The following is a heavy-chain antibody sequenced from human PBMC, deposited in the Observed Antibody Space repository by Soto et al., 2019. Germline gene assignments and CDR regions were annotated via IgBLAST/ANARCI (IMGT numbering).Heavy chain of an antibody. J-gene: IGHJ4*02. D-gene: IGHD2-15*01. V-gene: IGHV3-73*01. Sequence: PGGSLRLSCAASGFTFGGSAMHWVRQASGKGLEWVCHIRSKTNSYATAYAESVKGRFTISRDDSKNTAYLQLNSLKTEDTAVYYCTSHSPEDMIRKWGQGTLVTVSS. CDR1: GFTFGGSA. CDR2: IRSKTNSYAT. CDR3: TSHSPEDMIRK.